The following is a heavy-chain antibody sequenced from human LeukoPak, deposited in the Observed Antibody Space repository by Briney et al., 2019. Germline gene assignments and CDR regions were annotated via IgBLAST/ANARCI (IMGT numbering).Heavy chain of an antibody. V-gene: IGHV3-23*01. CDR3: ANPSESGDYDY. D-gene: IGHD2-21*01. CDR2: ISGSGGST. CDR1: GFTFSSYA. Sequence: GGSLRLSCAASGFTFSSYAMSWVRQAPGKGLEWVSAISGSGGSTYYAASVKGRFTISRDNSKNTLYLQMNSLRAEDTAVYYCANPSESGDYDYWGQGTLVTVSS. J-gene: IGHJ4*02.